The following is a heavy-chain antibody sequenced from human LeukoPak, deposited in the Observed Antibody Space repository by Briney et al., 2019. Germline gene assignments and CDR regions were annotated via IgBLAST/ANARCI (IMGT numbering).Heavy chain of an antibody. D-gene: IGHD6-13*01. CDR2: INHSGST. CDR3: ARQSIAAAFGY. CDR1: GGSFSGYY. V-gene: IGHV4-34*01. J-gene: IGHJ4*02. Sequence: SETLPLTCAVYGGSFSGYYWSWIRQPPGKGLEWIGEINHSGSTNYNPSLKSRVTISVDTSKNQLSLKLSSVTAADTAVYYCARQSIAAAFGYWGQGTLVTVSS.